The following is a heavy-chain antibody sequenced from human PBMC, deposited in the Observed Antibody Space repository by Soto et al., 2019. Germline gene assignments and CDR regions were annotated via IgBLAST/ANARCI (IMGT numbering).Heavy chain of an antibody. CDR2: IYYSGST. CDR3: ARGGWRQIDY. CDR1: GGSISSYY. D-gene: IGHD3-3*01. Sequence: QVQLQESGPGLVKPSETLSLTCTVSGGSISSYYWSWIQQPPGKGLEWIGYIYYSGSTNYNPSLKSRVTISVDTSKNQFSLKLSSVTAADTAVYYCARGGWRQIDYWGQGTLVTVSS. J-gene: IGHJ4*02. V-gene: IGHV4-59*08.